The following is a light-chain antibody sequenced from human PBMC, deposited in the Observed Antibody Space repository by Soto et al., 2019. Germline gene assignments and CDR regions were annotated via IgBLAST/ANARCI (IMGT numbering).Light chain of an antibody. Sequence: EIVLTQSPDTLSLSPGERATLSCRTSQSVISSYLAWYQQRPGQAPRLLIYGASSRATGIPDRFSGSGYGTDFSLTISRLEPEDFAVYYCQQYGVSPRTFGQGTKVDIK. V-gene: IGKV3-20*01. CDR1: QSVISSY. CDR3: QQYGVSPRT. CDR2: GAS. J-gene: IGKJ1*01.